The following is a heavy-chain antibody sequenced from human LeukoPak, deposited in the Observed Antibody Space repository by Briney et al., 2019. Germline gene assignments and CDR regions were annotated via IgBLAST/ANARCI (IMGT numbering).Heavy chain of an antibody. CDR1: GYTFTSYD. V-gene: IGHV1-8*03. J-gene: IGHJ1*01. CDR3: ARGRTANAEYFQH. D-gene: IGHD2-21*02. Sequence: ASVKVSCKASGYTFTSYDINWVRQATGQGLEWMGWMNPNSGNTGYAQKFQGRVTITRNTSISTAYMEQSSLRSEDTAVYYCARGRTANAEYFQHWGQGTLVTVSS. CDR2: MNPNSGNT.